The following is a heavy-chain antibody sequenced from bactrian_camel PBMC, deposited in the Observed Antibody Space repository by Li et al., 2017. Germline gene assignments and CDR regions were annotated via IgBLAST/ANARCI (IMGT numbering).Heavy chain of an antibody. CDR2: VFTDGINI. J-gene: IGHJ4*01. V-gene: IGHV3S6*01. Sequence: QVQLVESGGGLVQPGGSLRLSCAASGFTVRSYGMSWVRQAPGKGLEWVSGVFTDGINIYYADSVKGRFTISRDNAKNTLYLQMNCLKPEDTAMYYCAAPRSGGWDRALRFTEYNYWGQGTQVTVS. D-gene: IGHD7*01. CDR1: GFTVRSYG. CDR3: AAPRSGGWDRALRFTEYNY.